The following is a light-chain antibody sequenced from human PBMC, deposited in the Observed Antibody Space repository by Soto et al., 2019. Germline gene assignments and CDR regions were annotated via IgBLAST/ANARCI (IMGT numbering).Light chain of an antibody. Sequence: IVLTQSPVTLALSPGERAVLSCRASQSVSTSLAWYQHKPGQAPRLFIYDASKMAPGIPARISGSGSGTDFTLTISSLEPEDFAVYYCQVRDGWTSFGQGTKVEI. J-gene: IGKJ1*01. CDR1: QSVSTS. CDR3: QVRDGWTS. V-gene: IGKV3-11*01. CDR2: DAS.